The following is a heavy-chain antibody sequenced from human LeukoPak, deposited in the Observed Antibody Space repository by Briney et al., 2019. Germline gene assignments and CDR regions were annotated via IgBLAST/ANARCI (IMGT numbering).Heavy chain of an antibody. V-gene: IGHV3-74*01. D-gene: IGHD1-26*01. J-gene: IGHJ6*03. CDR2: INTDGSST. CDR1: GFTFSSYW. Sequence: GGSLRLSCAASGFTFSSYWMHWVRQGPGKGLVWVSRINTDGSSTSYADSVKGRFTISRDNAENTLYLQMNSLRAEDTAVYYCARGQVGATARAYYYYMDVWGKGTTVTVSS. CDR3: ARGQVGATARAYYYYMDV.